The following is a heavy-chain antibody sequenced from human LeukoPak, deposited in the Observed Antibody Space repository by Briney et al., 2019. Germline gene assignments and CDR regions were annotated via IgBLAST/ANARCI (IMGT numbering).Heavy chain of an antibody. CDR3: ATITQNSSRSGKYGDLDY. Sequence: SETLSLTCTVSGGSISSGGYYWSWIRQHPGKGLEWIGYIYYSGSTYYNPSLKSRVTISVDTSKNQFSLKLSSVTAADTAVYYCATITQNSSRSGKYGDLDYWGQGTLVTVSS. CDR2: IYYSGST. V-gene: IGHV4-31*03. J-gene: IGHJ4*02. CDR1: GGSISSGGYY. D-gene: IGHD4-17*01.